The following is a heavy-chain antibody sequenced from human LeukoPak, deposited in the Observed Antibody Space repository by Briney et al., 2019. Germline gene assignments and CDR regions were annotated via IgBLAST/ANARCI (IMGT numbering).Heavy chain of an antibody. J-gene: IGHJ3*02. D-gene: IGHD5-18*01. CDR2: IYTSGST. Sequence: SETLSLTCTVSGGSISSGSYYWSWIRQPAGKGLEWIGRIYTSGSTNYNPSLKSRVTISVDTSKNQFSLKLSSVTAADTAVYYCARTASLSDAFDIWGQGTMVTVSS. CDR1: GGSISSGSYY. V-gene: IGHV4-61*02. CDR3: ARTASLSDAFDI.